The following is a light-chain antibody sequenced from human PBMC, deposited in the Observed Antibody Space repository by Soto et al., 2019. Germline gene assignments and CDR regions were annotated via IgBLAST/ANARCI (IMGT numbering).Light chain of an antibody. CDR2: VRX. J-gene: IGKJ1*01. CDR1: QDIRSS. CDR3: QQTYRDPPWT. V-gene: IGKV1-39*01. Sequence: DIHMTQSPSFLSASLGDRVTLPXRASQDIRSSLNWYQQQPGXXTKLXXXVRXSLQTGVAPRFIGSGSGKDFTLTISGLQAEDYATYFCQQTYRDPPWTFGQGTKVDI.